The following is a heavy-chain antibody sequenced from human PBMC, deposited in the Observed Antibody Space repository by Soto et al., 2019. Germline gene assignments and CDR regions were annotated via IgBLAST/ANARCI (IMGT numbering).Heavy chain of an antibody. D-gene: IGHD3-3*01. CDR2: ISGSGGST. V-gene: IGHV3-23*01. Sequence: GGSLRLSCAASGFTFSSYGMHWVRQAPGKGLEWVSAISGSGGSTYYADSVKGRFTISRDNSKNTLYLQMNSLRAEDTAVYYCAKDSALYYDFWSGYFYYWGQGTLVTVSS. CDR3: AKDSALYYDFWSGYFYY. CDR1: GFTFSSYG. J-gene: IGHJ4*02.